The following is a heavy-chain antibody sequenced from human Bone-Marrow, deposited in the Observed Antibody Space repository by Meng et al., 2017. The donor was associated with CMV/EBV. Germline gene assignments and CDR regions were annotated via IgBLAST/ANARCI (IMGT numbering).Heavy chain of an antibody. CDR1: GFPFISYW. J-gene: IGHJ6*02. CDR2: INGDGSST. CDR3: ARVSDYHYYYGMYV. V-gene: IGHV3-74*01. Sequence: GGSLRLSCAVSGFPFISYWMHWVRQAPGKGLVWVSRINGDGSSTSYADSVKGRFTISRDNAKDTLYLQMNSLRAEDTAMYYCARVSDYHYYYGMYVWGQGTTVTVSS.